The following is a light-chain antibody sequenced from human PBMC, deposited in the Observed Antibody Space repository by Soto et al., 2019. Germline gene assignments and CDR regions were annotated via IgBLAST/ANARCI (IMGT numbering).Light chain of an antibody. J-gene: IGKJ1*01. CDR3: QHYNSYSEA. V-gene: IGKV1-5*01. CDR1: QNIGTS. Sequence: DIQMTKSPSTLSASVGDRVTITCRASQNIGTSLAWYQQTPGKAPKLLISDASTLESGVPSRFGGSGSGTESTLSITSLQPDDFATYYCQHYNSYSEAFGQGTNVDIK. CDR2: DAS.